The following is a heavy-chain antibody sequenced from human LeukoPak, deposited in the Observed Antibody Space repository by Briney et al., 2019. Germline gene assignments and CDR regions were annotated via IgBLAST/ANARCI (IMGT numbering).Heavy chain of an antibody. CDR2: IRYDGSNK. CDR3: ARLEFTGRSRGYYYMDV. Sequence: PAGSLRLSCAASGFTFSSYGMHWVRQAPGKGLEWVAFIRYDGSNKYYADSVKGRFTISRDNSKNTLYLQMNSLRAEDTAVYYCARLEFTGRSRGYYYMDVWGKGTTVTVSS. CDR1: GFTFSSYG. V-gene: IGHV3-30*02. J-gene: IGHJ6*03. D-gene: IGHD1-1*01.